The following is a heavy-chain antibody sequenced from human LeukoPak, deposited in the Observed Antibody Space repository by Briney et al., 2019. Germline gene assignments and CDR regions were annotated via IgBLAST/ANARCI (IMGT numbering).Heavy chain of an antibody. Sequence: PSETLSLTCTVSGGSISSYYWSWLRQPPGKGLEWIGYIYYSGSTNYNPSLKSRVTISVDTSKNQFSLKLSSVTAADTAVYYCARVRGKWLRRGTGWFDPWGQGTLVTVSS. CDR1: GGSISSYY. J-gene: IGHJ5*02. V-gene: IGHV4-59*01. CDR3: ARVRGKWLRRGTGWFDP. CDR2: IYYSGST. D-gene: IGHD5-12*01.